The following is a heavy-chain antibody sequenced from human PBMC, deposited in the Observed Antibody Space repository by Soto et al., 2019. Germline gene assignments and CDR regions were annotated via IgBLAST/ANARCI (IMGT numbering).Heavy chain of an antibody. J-gene: IGHJ4*02. D-gene: IGHD6-19*01. CDR1: GYTFTSYG. V-gene: IGHV1-18*01. Sequence: GASVKVSCKASGYTFTSYGISWVRQAPGQGLEWMGWISAYNGNTNYAQRLQGRVTITTDTSTSKAYMELRSLRSDDTAVYYCARDRLGRTVAGTNVPDYWGQGTMVTVSS. CDR3: ARDRLGRTVAGTNVPDY. CDR2: ISAYNGNT.